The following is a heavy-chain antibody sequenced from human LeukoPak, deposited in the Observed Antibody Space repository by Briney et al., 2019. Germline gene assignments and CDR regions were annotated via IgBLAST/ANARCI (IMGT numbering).Heavy chain of an antibody. CDR3: ARGTYYYGSGEFDY. V-gene: IGHV3-21*04. J-gene: IGHJ4*02. CDR1: GFTFSSYS. D-gene: IGHD3-10*01. CDR2: ISRSSSYI. Sequence: KAGGSLRLSCAASGFTFSSYSMNWVRQAPGKGLEWVSSISRSSSYIYYAYSVKGRFTLSRDNAKNSLYLQMNSPRAEDTAVYYCARGTYYYGSGEFDYWGQGTLVAVSS.